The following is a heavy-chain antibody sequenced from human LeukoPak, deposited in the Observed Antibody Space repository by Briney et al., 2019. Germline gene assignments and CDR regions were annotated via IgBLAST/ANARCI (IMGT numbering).Heavy chain of an antibody. Sequence: GGSLRLSCAAFGFTVSSNYMSWVRPAPGKGRELGSVIYRGGSTHYADSVKGRFTISRDNAKNSLYLQMNSLRAEDMALYYCAKDISGSYRYNWFNPWGQGTLVTVSS. CDR1: GFTVSSNY. CDR2: IYRGGST. J-gene: IGHJ5*02. D-gene: IGHD1-26*01. CDR3: AKDISGSYRYNWFNP. V-gene: IGHV3-53*05.